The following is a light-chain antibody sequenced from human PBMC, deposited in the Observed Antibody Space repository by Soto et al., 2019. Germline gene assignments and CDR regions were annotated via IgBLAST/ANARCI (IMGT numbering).Light chain of an antibody. CDR3: LQHHSFPPT. V-gene: IGKV1-17*03. J-gene: IGKJ5*01. CDR1: QDIGNH. CDR2: AAS. Sequence: DIQKTQSPSAMSASVGDRVTISCRASQDIGNHLAWFQQKPGKVPQRLIYAASSLETGVPLMFSGRGSGTDFLLTINSLKPDDFATYYCLQHHSFPPTFGQGTRLEIK.